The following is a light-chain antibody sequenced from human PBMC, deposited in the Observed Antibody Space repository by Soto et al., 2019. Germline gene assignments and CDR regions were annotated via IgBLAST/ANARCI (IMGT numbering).Light chain of an antibody. J-gene: IGKJ1*01. Sequence: DIQMTQSPSSLSASVGDRVTITCRASQDIRNYLAWHQQKPGKVPKLLIYAASTLQSGVPSRFSGSGSGTDFTLTISSLQPEDFATYYCQKYDTNPPWEFGQGTKVEIK. CDR3: QKYDTNPPWE. CDR2: AAS. V-gene: IGKV1-27*01. CDR1: QDIRNY.